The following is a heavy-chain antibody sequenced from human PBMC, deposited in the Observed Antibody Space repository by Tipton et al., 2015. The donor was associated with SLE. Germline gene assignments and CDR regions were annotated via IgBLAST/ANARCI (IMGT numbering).Heavy chain of an antibody. Sequence: SLRLSCAASGFTFSSYAVHWVRQAPGKGLEWVAVISYDGSNKYYADSVKGRFTISRDNSKNTLYLQMNSLRAEDTAVYYCARDLRYYDSSGYDYWGQGTLVTVSS. J-gene: IGHJ4*02. CDR1: GFTFSSYA. D-gene: IGHD3-22*01. CDR2: ISYDGSNK. V-gene: IGHV3-30-3*01. CDR3: ARDLRYYDSSGYDY.